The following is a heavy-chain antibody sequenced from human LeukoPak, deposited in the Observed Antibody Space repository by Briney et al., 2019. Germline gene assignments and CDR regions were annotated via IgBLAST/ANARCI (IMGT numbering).Heavy chain of an antibody. CDR3: ARDPIAAADQYYYGMDV. J-gene: IGHJ6*02. CDR1: GGSISSSSYY. Sequence: SETLSLTCTVSGGSISSSSYYWGWIRQPPGKGLEWIGSIYYSGSTYYNPSLKSRVTISVDTSKNQFSLKLSSVTAADTAVYYCARDPIAAADQYYYGMDVWGQGTTVTVSS. D-gene: IGHD6-13*01. V-gene: IGHV4-39*07. CDR2: IYYSGST.